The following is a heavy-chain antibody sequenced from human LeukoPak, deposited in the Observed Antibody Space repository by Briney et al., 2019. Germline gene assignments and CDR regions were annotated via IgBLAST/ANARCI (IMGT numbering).Heavy chain of an antibody. Sequence: SETLSLTCTVSGGSISSGGYCWSWIRPHPGKGLEWIGYIYYSGSTYYYPSLKSRVTISVDTSKNQFSLKLSSVTAADTGVYYCARVGCCGDRGNGMDVWGQGTTVTVSS. J-gene: IGHJ6*02. CDR2: IYYSGST. V-gene: IGHV4-31*03. CDR3: ARVGCCGDRGNGMDV. D-gene: IGHD1-26*01. CDR1: GGSISSGGYC.